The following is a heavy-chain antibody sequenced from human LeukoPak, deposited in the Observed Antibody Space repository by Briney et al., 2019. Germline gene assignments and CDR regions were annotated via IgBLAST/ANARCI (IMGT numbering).Heavy chain of an antibody. V-gene: IGHV3-49*04. CDR2: IRSKSYGGTT. CDR1: GFIFDDYP. CDR3: TRDLAP. J-gene: IGHJ5*02. Sequence: GGSLRLSCTASGFIFDDYPMTWVRQAPGKGLECVGFIRSKSYGGTTEYAASVKGRFTISRDDSKSIAYLQMNSLKTEDTAVYYCTRDLAPWGQGTLVTVSS.